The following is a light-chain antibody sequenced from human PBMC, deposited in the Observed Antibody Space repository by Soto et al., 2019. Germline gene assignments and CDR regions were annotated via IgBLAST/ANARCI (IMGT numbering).Light chain of an antibody. CDR3: QQSYSTPFT. J-gene: IGKJ3*01. CDR2: AAS. Sequence: DIQMTQSPSSLSASVGDRVTITCRASQSISSYLNWYQQKPGKAPKLLIYAASSLQSGVPSRFSGSGSGTDFHLTISSLQPEDFATYYCQQSYSTPFTFGRGTKVDIK. V-gene: IGKV1-39*01. CDR1: QSISSY.